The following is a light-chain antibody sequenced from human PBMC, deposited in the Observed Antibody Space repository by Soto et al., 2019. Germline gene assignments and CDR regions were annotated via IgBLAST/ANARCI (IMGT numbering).Light chain of an antibody. CDR2: DPN. CDR3: QQSYA. V-gene: IGKV1-39*01. Sequence: DIEMTQTPSSLSASVGERVTITCRASQTMTSYLNWYQQKPGKAPILLFYDPNSLQEGVPSRFSGSESGTDFPLTISSLQPEDSATYYCQQSYAFGQGTKLEI. J-gene: IGKJ2*01. CDR1: QTMTSY.